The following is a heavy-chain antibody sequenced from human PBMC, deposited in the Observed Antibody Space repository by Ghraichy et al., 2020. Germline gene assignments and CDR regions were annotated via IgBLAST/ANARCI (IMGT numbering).Heavy chain of an antibody. CDR2: IKEDGSQK. CDR1: GFTFSSYW. CDR3: ARDAFDP. V-gene: IGHV3-7*03. J-gene: IGHJ5*02. Sequence: GGSLRLSCAATGFTFSSYWMSWVRQVPGKGLEWVANIKEDGSQKNYVASVKGRFTISRDNSKNSLYLQMNSLRVEDTAVYYCARDAFDPWGQGTLVTVSS.